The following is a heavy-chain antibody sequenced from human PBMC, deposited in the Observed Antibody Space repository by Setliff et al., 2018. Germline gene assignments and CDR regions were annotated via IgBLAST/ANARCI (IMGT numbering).Heavy chain of an antibody. CDR3: ASRNSDGGPEYFQH. CDR2: IFYSGRT. CDR1: GAYITNINYY. Sequence: SETLSLTCTVSGAYITNINYYWGLIRQPPGKGLEWIGSIFYSGRTFYNPSLKSRVTISVDTSKNQFSLTLSSVTAADTAVYYCASRNSDGGPEYFQHWGQGALVTVS. J-gene: IGHJ1*01. D-gene: IGHD1-26*01. V-gene: IGHV4-39*07.